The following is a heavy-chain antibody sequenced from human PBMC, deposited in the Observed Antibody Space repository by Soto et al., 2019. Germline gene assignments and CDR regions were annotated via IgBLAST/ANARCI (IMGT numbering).Heavy chain of an antibody. CDR1: GFSLSTSGMC. V-gene: IGHV2-70*01. CDR2: IDWDDVK. D-gene: IGHD6-19*01. CDR3: ARIRNTRGSGWYYFDY. J-gene: IGHJ4*02. Sequence: SGPTLVNPTQTLTLTCTFSGFSLSTSGMCVSWIRQPPGKALEWLALIDWDDVKYYSTSLKTRLTISKDASKNQVVLTMTNMDPVDTATYYCARIRNTRGSGWYYFDYWGQGTLVTVAS.